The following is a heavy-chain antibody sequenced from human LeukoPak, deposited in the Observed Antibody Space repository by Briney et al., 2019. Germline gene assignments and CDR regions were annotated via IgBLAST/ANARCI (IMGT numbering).Heavy chain of an antibody. CDR3: ARGGYGDYHFDS. Sequence: GGSLRLSCAASGFTFSIYSMNWVRQAPGKGPEWVSYISTTSGTIYYADSVKGRFTVSRDNAKNSLSLQMNSLRAADTAVYYCARGGYGDYHFDSWGQGTQVTVSS. V-gene: IGHV3-48*01. J-gene: IGHJ4*02. CDR1: GFTFSIYS. CDR2: ISTTSGTI. D-gene: IGHD4-17*01.